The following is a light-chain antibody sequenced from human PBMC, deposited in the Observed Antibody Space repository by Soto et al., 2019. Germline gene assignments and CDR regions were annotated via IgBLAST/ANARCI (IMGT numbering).Light chain of an antibody. J-gene: IGKJ1*01. V-gene: IGKV3-15*01. CDR3: QQYNNWPRT. CDR1: QSVSSN. CDR2: GAS. Sequence: EIVMTQSPATLSVSPGERVTLSCRASQSVSSNLAWYQQKPDQAPRLLIYGASTRATGIPARFSGSGSGTEFTLTISSLQSEDFAVYYCQQYNNWPRTFGQGTKVDIK.